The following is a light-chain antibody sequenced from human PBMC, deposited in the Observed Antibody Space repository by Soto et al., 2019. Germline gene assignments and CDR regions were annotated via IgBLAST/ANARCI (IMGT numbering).Light chain of an antibody. CDR2: DAS. V-gene: IGKV3-20*01. J-gene: IGKJ1*01. Sequence: EIVLTQSPGTLSLSPGERATLSCRASQSLSSNYLAWYQQRPGQAPRLLVYDASSRATGIPDRFSGSGSGTDFALTISRLEPEDSAVYYCQQYDNAPSTFGQGTKVDIK. CDR1: QSLSSNY. CDR3: QQYDNAPST.